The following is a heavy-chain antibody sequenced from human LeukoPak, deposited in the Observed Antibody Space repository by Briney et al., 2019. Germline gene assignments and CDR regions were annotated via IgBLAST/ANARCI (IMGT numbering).Heavy chain of an antibody. CDR1: GFTFSSYG. J-gene: IGHJ4*02. V-gene: IGHV3-30*18. CDR3: AKDRLSYSSSLASTFDY. Sequence: PGGSLRLSCAASGFTFSSYGMHWVRQAPGKGLEWVAVISYDGSNKYYADSVKGRFTISRDNSKNTLYLQMNSLRAEDTAVYYCAKDRLSYSSSLASTFDYWGQGTLVTVSS. D-gene: IGHD6-13*01. CDR2: ISYDGSNK.